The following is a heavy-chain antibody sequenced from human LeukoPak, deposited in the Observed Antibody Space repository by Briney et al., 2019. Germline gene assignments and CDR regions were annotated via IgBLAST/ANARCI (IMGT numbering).Heavy chain of an antibody. D-gene: IGHD3-3*01. J-gene: IGHJ5*02. CDR3: ARDSYYDFWSGYVNWFDP. V-gene: IGHV4-4*07. CDR1: GGPIGAYY. Sequence: PSETLSLTCSVSGGPIGAYYWSWIRQPAGKGLEWIGRMFSSGISTYNPSLRSRGPMSVDTSKYQISLNLRSVTAADTAVYYCARDSYYDFWSGYVNWFDPWGQGTLVIVSP. CDR2: MFSSGIS.